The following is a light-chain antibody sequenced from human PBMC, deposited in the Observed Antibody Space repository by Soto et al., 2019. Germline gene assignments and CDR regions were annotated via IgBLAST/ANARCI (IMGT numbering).Light chain of an antibody. CDR3: EEYNYYFMYS. CDR1: QSISSW. J-gene: IGKJ2*01. Sequence: DIQMTQSPSTLSASVGDRVTITCRASQSISSWLAWYQQKPGKAPKLLIYKASSLESGVPSRFTGSGSGIECSLSGSRLQPNDFAPYSGEEYNYYFMYSVGQGTKLDIK. V-gene: IGKV1-5*03. CDR2: KAS.